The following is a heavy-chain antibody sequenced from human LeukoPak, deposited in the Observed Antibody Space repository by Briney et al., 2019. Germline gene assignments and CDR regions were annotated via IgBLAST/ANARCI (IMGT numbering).Heavy chain of an antibody. CDR1: GGSFSGYY. V-gene: IGHV4-34*01. D-gene: IGHD3-22*01. Sequence: SETLSLSCAVYGGSFSGYYWSWIRQPPGKGLEWIGEINHSGSTNYNPSLKSRVTTSVDTSNNQFSLKLSPVTAADTALYYCAIGFRGRNYYDSSGYYWFDYWGQGTLVTVSS. CDR2: INHSGST. J-gene: IGHJ4*02. CDR3: AIGFRGRNYYDSSGYYWFDY.